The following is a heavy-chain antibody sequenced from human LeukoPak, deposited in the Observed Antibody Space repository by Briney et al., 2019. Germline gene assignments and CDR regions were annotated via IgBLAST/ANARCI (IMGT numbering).Heavy chain of an antibody. Sequence: GRSLRLFCAASGFTFDDYGMSWVRQAPGKGLEWVSGINWNGGSTGYADSVKGRFTISRDNAKNSLYLQMNSLRAEDTALYYCAREKGNSYGFPCYCWGQGALLSV. V-gene: IGHV3-20*04. CDR2: INWNGGST. CDR1: GFTFDDYG. D-gene: IGHD5-18*01. J-gene: IGHJ4*02. CDR3: AREKGNSYGFPCYC.